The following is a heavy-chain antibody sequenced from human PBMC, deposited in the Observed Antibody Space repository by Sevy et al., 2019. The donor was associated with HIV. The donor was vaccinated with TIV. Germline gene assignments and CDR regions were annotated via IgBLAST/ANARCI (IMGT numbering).Heavy chain of an antibody. CDR2: ISCDGSNK. CDR3: AKDYRVLLITTIDY. V-gene: IGHV3-30*18. CDR1: GFTFSNYA. J-gene: IGHJ4*02. Sequence: GGSLRLSCSASGFTFSNYAMHWVRQAPGKGLEWVGFISCDGSNKYYADSVKGRFTISRDNGNNTLYLQMNSLGAEDTAVYYCAKDYRVLLITTIDYWGQRTLVTVSS. D-gene: IGHD3-22*01.